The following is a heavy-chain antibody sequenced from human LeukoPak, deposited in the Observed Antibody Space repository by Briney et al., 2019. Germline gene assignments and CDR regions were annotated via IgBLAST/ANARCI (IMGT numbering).Heavy chain of an antibody. CDR1: GFIVNTIY. CDR3: ARASGNNWYNYLDY. CDR2: IYSGGTT. D-gene: IGHD6-13*01. V-gene: IGHV3-53*01. J-gene: IGHJ4*02. Sequence: AGGSLRLSCAASGFIVNTIYMSWVRQAPGKGLEWVSLIYSGGTTYYTDSVKGRFTISRDKSNNTLYLQMNSLRAEDTAVYYCARASGNNWYNYLDYWGQGTLVTVSS.